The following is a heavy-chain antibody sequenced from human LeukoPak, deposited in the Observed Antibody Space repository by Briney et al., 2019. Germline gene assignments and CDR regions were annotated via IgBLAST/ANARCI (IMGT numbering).Heavy chain of an antibody. CDR2: INHSGST. CDR1: GGSFSGYY. CDR3: PTRPSRYGYGSRWAYNLFDP. D-gene: IGHD5-18*01. Sequence: PSETLSLTCAVYGGSFSGYYWSWIRQPPGKGLEWIGEINHSGSTNYNPSLKSRVTISVDTSKNQFSLKLSSVTAADTAVYYCPTRPSRYGYGSRWAYNLFDPWGQGTLVTVSS. V-gene: IGHV4-34*01. J-gene: IGHJ5*02.